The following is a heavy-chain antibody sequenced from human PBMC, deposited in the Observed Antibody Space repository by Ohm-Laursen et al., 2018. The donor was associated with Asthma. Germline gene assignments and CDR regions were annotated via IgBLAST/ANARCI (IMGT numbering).Heavy chain of an antibody. V-gene: IGHV4-39*07. CDR2: ITYSGST. CDR3: ARGGKLDFDY. D-gene: IGHD6-13*01. J-gene: IGHJ4*02. Sequence: GTLSLTCTVSGDSTTSRSSYWGWIRQPPGKGLEWIGSITYSGSTYYNPSLKSRVTISVDRSKNQFSLKLSSVTAADTAVYYCARGGKLDFDYWGQGTLVTVSS. CDR1: GDSTTSRSSY.